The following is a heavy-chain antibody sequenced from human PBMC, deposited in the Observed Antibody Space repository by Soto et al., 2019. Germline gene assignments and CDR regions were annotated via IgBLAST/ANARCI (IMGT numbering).Heavy chain of an antibody. V-gene: IGHV4-30-4*01. CDR2: IYYSGST. J-gene: IGHJ3*02. D-gene: IGHD3-3*01. Sequence: QVQLQESGPGLVKPSQTLSLTCTVSGGSISSGDYYWSWIRQPPGKGLEWIGYIYYSGSTYYNPSLKSRVTISVDTSKNQFSLKLSSVTAADTAVYYCDRAVGPYDFWSGYHHDAFDIWGQGTMFTVSS. CDR3: DRAVGPYDFWSGYHHDAFDI. CDR1: GGSISSGDYY.